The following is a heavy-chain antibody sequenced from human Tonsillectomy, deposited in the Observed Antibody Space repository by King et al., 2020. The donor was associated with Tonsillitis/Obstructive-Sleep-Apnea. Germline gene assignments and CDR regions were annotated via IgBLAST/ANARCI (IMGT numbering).Heavy chain of an antibody. CDR1: GGSFSGYY. CDR2: INHSGST. CDR3: ARAPIVVVPAATLRVHHYMDV. J-gene: IGHJ6*03. V-gene: IGHV4-34*01. Sequence: VQLQQWGAGLLKPSETLSLICAVYGGSFSGYYWSWIRQPPGKGLEWIGEINHSGSTNYNSSLKSRVTLSVDTSKNQFSLKLGSVTAADTAVYYCARAPIVVVPAATLRVHHYMDVWGKGTTVTVSS. D-gene: IGHD2-2*01.